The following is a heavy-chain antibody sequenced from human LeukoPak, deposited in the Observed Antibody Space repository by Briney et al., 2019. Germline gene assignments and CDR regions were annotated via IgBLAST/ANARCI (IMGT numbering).Heavy chain of an antibody. J-gene: IGHJ5*02. V-gene: IGHV4-34*01. CDR1: GGSFSGSS. CDR3: ARLNVVMTWPPNGWFGP. D-gene: IGHD2-21*02. Sequence: SETLSLACGVSGGSFSGSSWSWIRQSPGKGLEWIGQINHIGGVNYNPSLKSRVTISVDTSKNQLSMTLASVTAADTAVYYCARLNVVMTWPPNGWFGPWGQGTLVTVSS. CDR2: INHIGGV.